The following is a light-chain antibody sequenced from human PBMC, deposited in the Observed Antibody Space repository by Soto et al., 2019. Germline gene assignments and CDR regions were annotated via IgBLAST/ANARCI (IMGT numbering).Light chain of an antibody. CDR3: LQHNTYPPT. Sequence: DIPMTQSPSAMSASVGDRVTITCRASQGISNYLAWFQQKPGQAPKRLIYAACLFQGGVPSRFSGSASGTEFTLTISDLQPEDSATYYCLQHNTYPPTFGQGTKVEIK. CDR1: QGISNY. CDR2: AAC. V-gene: IGKV1-17*03. J-gene: IGKJ1*01.